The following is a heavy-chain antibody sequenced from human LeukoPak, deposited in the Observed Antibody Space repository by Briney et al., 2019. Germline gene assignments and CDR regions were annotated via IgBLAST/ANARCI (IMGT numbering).Heavy chain of an antibody. CDR3: ARGPGVKDYYYYMDV. CDR1: GGSISSYY. V-gene: IGHV4-59*01. CDR2: IYYSGST. Sequence: SETLSLTCTVSGGSISSYYWSWIRQPPGKGLEWIGYIYYSGSTNYNPSLKSRVTISVDTSKNQFSLKLSSVTAADTAVYNCARGPGVKDYYYYMDVWGKGTTVTVSS. J-gene: IGHJ6*03. D-gene: IGHD2-8*01.